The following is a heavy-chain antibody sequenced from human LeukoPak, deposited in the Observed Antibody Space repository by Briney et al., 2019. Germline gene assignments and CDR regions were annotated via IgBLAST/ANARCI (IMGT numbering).Heavy chain of an antibody. CDR1: GFTFSAYW. Sequence: GGSLRLSCAASGFTFSAYWMHWVRQAPGKGLVWVSRINTDGSSTSYADSVKGRFTISRDNAKNTLYLQMNSLRAEDTAVYYCARGSDVWGRSFDYWGQGTLVIVSS. CDR3: ARGSDVWGRSFDY. CDR2: INTDGSST. V-gene: IGHV3-74*01. J-gene: IGHJ4*02. D-gene: IGHD3-16*01.